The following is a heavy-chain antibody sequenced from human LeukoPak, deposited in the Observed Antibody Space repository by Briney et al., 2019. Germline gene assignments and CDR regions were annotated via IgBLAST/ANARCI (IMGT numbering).Heavy chain of an antibody. D-gene: IGHD3-22*01. V-gene: IGHV3-30*18. CDR1: GFTFSSYG. CDR2: ISYDGSNK. CDR3: VKSRVTYYYDSSGYSMGQ. J-gene: IGHJ4*02. Sequence: PGRSPRLSCAASGFTFSSYGMHWVRQAPGKGLEWVAVISYDGSNKYYADSVKGRFTISRDNPKNTLYLQMNSLRAEDTAVYYCVKSRVTYYYDSSGYSMGQWGQGTLVTVSS.